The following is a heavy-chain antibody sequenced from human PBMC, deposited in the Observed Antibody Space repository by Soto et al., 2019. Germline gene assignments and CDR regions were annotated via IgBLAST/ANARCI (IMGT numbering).Heavy chain of an antibody. D-gene: IGHD2-2*01. Sequence: ASVKVSCKASGYTFTSYGISWVRQAPGQGLEWMGWISAYNGNTNYAQKLQGRVTMTTDTSTSTAYMELRSLRSDDTAVYYCARGPYCSSTSCYATTGTPFDYLGQGTLVTV. J-gene: IGHJ4*02. CDR3: ARGPYCSSTSCYATTGTPFDY. V-gene: IGHV1-18*01. CDR2: ISAYNGNT. CDR1: GYTFTSYG.